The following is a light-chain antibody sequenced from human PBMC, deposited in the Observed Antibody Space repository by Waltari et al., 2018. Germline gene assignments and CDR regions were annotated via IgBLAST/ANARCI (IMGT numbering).Light chain of an antibody. J-gene: IGKJ5*01. Sequence: XXMXXXPXSLXAXXXDRVTITCQASQDISNYLNWYQQKPGKAPKLLIYDASNLETGVPSRFSGSGSGTDFTFTISSLQPEDIATYYCQQYDNLPITFGQGTRLEIK. CDR1: QDISNY. CDR2: DAS. CDR3: QQYDNLPIT. V-gene: IGKV1-33*01.